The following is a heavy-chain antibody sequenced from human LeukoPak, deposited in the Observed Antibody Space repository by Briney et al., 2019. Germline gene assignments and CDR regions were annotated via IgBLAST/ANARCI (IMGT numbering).Heavy chain of an antibody. D-gene: IGHD3-22*01. CDR3: ARDWGAYYDSSGYYFDAFDI. V-gene: IGHV3-30*03. J-gene: IGHJ3*02. Sequence: GSLRLSCVASGFTFSRYGMHWVRQAPGMGLEWVAVTSHDGNKKYYADSVKGRFTISRDNSKNTLYLQMNSLRAEDTAVYYCARDWGAYYDSSGYYFDAFDIWGQGTMVTVSS. CDR2: TSHDGNKK. CDR1: GFTFSRYG.